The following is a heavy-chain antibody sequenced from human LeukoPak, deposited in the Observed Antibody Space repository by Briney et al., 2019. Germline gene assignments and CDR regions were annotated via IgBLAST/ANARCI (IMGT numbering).Heavy chain of an antibody. V-gene: IGHV1-18*01. CDR1: GYTFTSYG. CDR2: ISAYNGNT. Sequence: GSSVKVSCKASGYTFTSYGISWVRQPGGQGLEGLGWISAYNGNTNYAQKLQSRVTMTTDPSTSTAYMELRSLRSDDTAVYYCARDRMKLVTAAYNWFDPWGQGTPVTVSS. CDR3: ARDRMKLVTAAYNWFDP. J-gene: IGHJ5*02. D-gene: IGHD2-2*01.